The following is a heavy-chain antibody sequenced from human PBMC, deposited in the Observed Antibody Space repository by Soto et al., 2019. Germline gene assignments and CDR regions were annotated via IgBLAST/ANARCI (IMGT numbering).Heavy chain of an antibody. V-gene: IGHV1-2*02. CDR3: ARCDFWSGYYYHGMDV. CDR1: GYTFTGYY. Sequence: ASVKVSCKASGYTFTGYYMHWVRQAPGQGLEWMGWINPNSGGTNYAQKFQGRVTMTRDTSISTAYMELSRLRSDDTAVYYCARCDFWSGYYYHGMDVWGQGTTVTVSS. D-gene: IGHD3-3*01. CDR2: INPNSGGT. J-gene: IGHJ6*02.